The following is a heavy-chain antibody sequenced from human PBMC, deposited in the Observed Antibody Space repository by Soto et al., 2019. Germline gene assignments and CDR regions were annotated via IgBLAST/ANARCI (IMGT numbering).Heavy chain of an antibody. Sequence: ASVKVSCKASGYTFTSYDINWVRQATGQGLEWMGWMNPNSGNTGYAQKFQGRVTMTRDTSLSTAYMELSSLRSEDTAVYYCARDLEVITYYYYGMDVWGQGTTVTVSS. CDR1: GYTFTSYD. CDR2: MNPNSGNT. V-gene: IGHV1-8*01. CDR3: ARDLEVITYYYYGMDV. D-gene: IGHD3-22*01. J-gene: IGHJ6*02.